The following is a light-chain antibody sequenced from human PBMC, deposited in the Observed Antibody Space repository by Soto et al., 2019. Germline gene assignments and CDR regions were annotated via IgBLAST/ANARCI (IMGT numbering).Light chain of an antibody. CDR3: QQRRNWPVT. CDR2: DAS. J-gene: IGKJ1*01. CDR1: QSVSSY. Sequence: EIVLTQSPATLSLSPGERATLSCRASQSVSSYFAWYQQKPGQAPRLLIYDASNRATGIPARFSGSGSGTDFTLTISSLEPEDFAVYYCQQRRNWPVTFGQGTKVDI. V-gene: IGKV3-11*01.